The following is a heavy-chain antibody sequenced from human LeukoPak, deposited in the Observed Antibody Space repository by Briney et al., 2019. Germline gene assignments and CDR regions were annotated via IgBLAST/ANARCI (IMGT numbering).Heavy chain of an antibody. CDR1: GFTFSDHY. CDR3: ARIVATRPHYYYYMDV. V-gene: IGHV3-11*04. J-gene: IGHJ6*03. CDR2: ISNSGRTT. D-gene: IGHD5-12*01. Sequence: GGSLRLSCAASGFTFSDHYMSWIRQAPGKGLEWVSYISNSGRTTYYADSVKGRFTISRGNAENSLYLQMNSLRAEDTAVYYCARIVATRPHYYYYMDVWGKGTTVTVSS.